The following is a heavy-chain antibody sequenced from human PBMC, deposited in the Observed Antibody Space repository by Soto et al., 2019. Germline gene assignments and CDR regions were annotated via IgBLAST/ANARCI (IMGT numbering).Heavy chain of an antibody. CDR2: ISSSSSYI. D-gene: IGHD1-26*01. J-gene: IGHJ6*04. V-gene: IGHV3-21*01. CDR3: ARGSRATYYCGMDV. CDR1: GFTFSSYT. Sequence: EVQLVESGGGLVKPGGSLRLSCAASGFTFSSYTMNWVRQAPGKGLEWVSSISSSSSYIYYADSVKGRFTISRDNAKNSLYLQMNSLRAEDTAVYYCARGSRATYYCGMDVWGEGTTVTVSS.